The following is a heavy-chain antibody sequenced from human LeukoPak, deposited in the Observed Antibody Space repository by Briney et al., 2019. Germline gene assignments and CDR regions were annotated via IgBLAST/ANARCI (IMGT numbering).Heavy chain of an antibody. J-gene: IGHJ4*02. V-gene: IGHV4-34*01. CDR3: ARTGARKVYYGSGTRDDY. CDR1: GGPFSGYS. Sequence: SETLSLTCAVYGGPFSGYSWNWVRQPPGKGLEWIGEINHAGSANYNPSLKSRANLSSDMSKKQFSLRLTSVTAADTAVYYCARTGARKVYYGSGTRDDYWGQGTLVTVSS. D-gene: IGHD3-10*01. CDR2: INHAGSA.